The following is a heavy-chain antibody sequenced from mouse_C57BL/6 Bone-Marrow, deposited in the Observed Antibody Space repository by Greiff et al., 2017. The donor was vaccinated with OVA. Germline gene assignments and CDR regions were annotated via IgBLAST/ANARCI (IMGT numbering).Heavy chain of an antibody. J-gene: IGHJ2*01. D-gene: IGHD2-1*01. CDR3: ARGGYYGNWNY. CDR1: GYTFTSYG. Sequence: QVQLKESGAELARPGASVKLSCKASGYTFTSYGISWVKQRTGQGLEWIGEIYPRSGNTYYNEKFKGKATLTADKSSSTAYMELRSLTSEDSAVYFCARGGYYGNWNYWGQGTTLTVSS. V-gene: IGHV1-81*01. CDR2: IYPRSGNT.